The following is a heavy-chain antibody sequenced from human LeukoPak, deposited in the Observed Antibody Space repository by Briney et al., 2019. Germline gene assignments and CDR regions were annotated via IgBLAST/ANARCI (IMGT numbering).Heavy chain of an antibody. J-gene: IGHJ4*02. D-gene: IGHD5-12*01. CDR3: AREVASAGLDY. CDR1: GGSISSYY. V-gene: IGHV4-59*01. CDR2: IYYSGST. Sequence: SETLSLTCTVSGGSISSYYWSWIRQPPGRGLEWIGYIYYSGSTNYNPSLKSRVTISVDTSKNQFSLKLSSVTAADTAVYYCAREVASAGLDYWGQGTLVTVSS.